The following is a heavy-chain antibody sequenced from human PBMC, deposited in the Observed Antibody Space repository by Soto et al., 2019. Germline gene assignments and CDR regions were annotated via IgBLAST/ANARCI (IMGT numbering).Heavy chain of an antibody. V-gene: IGHV3-30-3*01. CDR3: ERDTGDYANYYGMDV. CDR1: GFTFSSYA. Sequence: QVQLVESGGGVVQPGRSLRLSCAASGFTFSSYAMHWVRQAPGKGLEWVAVISYDGSNKYYADSVKGRFTISRDNSKNTLYLQMNSLRAEDTAVYYCERDTGDYANYYGMDVWGQGPTVTVSS. J-gene: IGHJ6*02. D-gene: IGHD4-17*01. CDR2: ISYDGSNK.